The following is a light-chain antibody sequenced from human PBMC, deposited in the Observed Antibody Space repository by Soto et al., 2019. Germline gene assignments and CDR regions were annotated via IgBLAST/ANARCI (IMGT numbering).Light chain of an antibody. CDR3: QQRSNCSIT. V-gene: IGKV3-11*01. J-gene: IGKJ5*01. CDR1: QSVNSS. Sequence: EIVLTQSPANLSLSQGERATLSCRASQSVNSSLAPYQQKPDQAPRLLVYDASNRATGIPARFSGSGSGTDFTPTISSLVPEDFAVYYCQQRSNCSITFGQGTRLEIK. CDR2: DAS.